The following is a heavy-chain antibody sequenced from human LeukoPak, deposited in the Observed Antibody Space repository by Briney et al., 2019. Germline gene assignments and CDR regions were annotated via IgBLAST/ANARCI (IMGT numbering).Heavy chain of an antibody. CDR3: ARDHSSSWFRTPYCYYYMDV. J-gene: IGHJ6*03. D-gene: IGHD6-13*01. Sequence: ASVKVSCKASGYTFTGYYMHWVRQAPGQGLEWMGWINPNSGGTNYAQEFQGRVTMTRDTSISTAYMELSRLRSDDTAVYYCARDHSSSWFRTPYCYYYMDVWGKGTTVTISS. CDR2: INPNSGGT. V-gene: IGHV1-2*02. CDR1: GYTFTGYY.